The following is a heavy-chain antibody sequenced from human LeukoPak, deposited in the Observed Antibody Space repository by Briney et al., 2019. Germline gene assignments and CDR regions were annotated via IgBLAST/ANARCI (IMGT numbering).Heavy chain of an antibody. CDR2: ISGSNSYI. J-gene: IGHJ4*02. D-gene: IGHD1-1*01. CDR1: GFTFSSYT. CDR3: ARALTTLTYEGY. V-gene: IGHV3-21*01. Sequence: GGSLRLSCAASGFTFSSYTMHWIRQAPGKGLEWVSSISGSNSYIFYADSVMGRFTVSRDNAKDSLYLQMNSLRAEDTAVYYCARALTTLTYEGYWGQGTLVTVSS.